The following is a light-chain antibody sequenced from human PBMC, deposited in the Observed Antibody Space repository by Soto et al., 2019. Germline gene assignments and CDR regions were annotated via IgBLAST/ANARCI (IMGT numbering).Light chain of an antibody. CDR2: GAS. J-gene: IGKJ1*01. Sequence: RVMTQSPATLSASPGEGATLSCRASLYVGTNLAWYQQKPGQAPRHLIYGASTRATAVPARFRGSGSGTEFPLTISSLQSEDFAVYYCQQYYDWPRTFGQGTKVDIK. CDR1: LYVGTN. V-gene: IGKV3-15*01. CDR3: QQYYDWPRT.